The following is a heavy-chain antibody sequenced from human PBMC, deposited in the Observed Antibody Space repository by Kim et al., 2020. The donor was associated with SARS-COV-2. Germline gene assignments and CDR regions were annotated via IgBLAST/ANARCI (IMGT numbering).Heavy chain of an antibody. CDR1: GFSFSNYW. V-gene: IGHV3-74*01. CDR3: GFDSGTFSFYY. Sequence: GGSLRLSCAASGFSFSNYWMHWVRQAPGKGLVWVSLISPDGSTTGYVDSVRGRFTISRDSAKNTVFLQMNSLRAEDTAVYFCGFDSGTFSFYYWGQGT. J-gene: IGHJ4*02. CDR2: ISPDGSTT. D-gene: IGHD3-10*01.